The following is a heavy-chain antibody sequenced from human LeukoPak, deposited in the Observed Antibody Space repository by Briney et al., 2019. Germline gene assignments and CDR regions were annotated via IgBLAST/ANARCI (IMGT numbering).Heavy chain of an antibody. Sequence: PSETLSLTCTVSGGSISSYYRSWIRQPPGKGLEWVGYIYYSGSTNYNPSLKSRVTISVDTSKNQFSLKLSSVTAADTAVYYCAAEMGMGYSYGRWYFDLWGRGTLVTVSS. CDR1: GGSISSYY. J-gene: IGHJ2*01. V-gene: IGHV4-59*01. D-gene: IGHD5-18*01. CDR2: IYYSGST. CDR3: AAEMGMGYSYGRWYFDL.